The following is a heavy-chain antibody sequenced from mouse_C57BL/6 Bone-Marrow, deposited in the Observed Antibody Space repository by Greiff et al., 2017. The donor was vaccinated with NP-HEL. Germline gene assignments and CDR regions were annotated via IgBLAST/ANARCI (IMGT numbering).Heavy chain of an antibody. D-gene: IGHD1-1*01. Sequence: VQLQQSGAELARPGASVKLSCKASGYTFTRYGISWVKQRTGQGLEWIGEIYPRSGNTYYNEKFKGKATLTADKSSSTAYMELRSLTSEDSAVYFCAGGDYYGSIYWYFDVWGTGTTVTVSS. J-gene: IGHJ1*03. CDR1: GYTFTRYG. V-gene: IGHV1-81*01. CDR3: AGGDYYGSIYWYFDV. CDR2: IYPRSGNT.